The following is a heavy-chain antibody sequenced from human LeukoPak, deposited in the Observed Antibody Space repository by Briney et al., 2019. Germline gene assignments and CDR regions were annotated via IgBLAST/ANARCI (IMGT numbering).Heavy chain of an antibody. V-gene: IGHV3-64D*06. D-gene: IGHD2-2*01. J-gene: IGHJ5*02. CDR2: ISSNGGST. CDR3: VKDIVVVPAEGAVAP. CDR1: GFTFSSYA. Sequence: PGGPLRLSCSASGFTFSSYAMHWVRQAPGKGLEYVSAISSNGGSTYYADSVKGRFTISRDNSKNTLYLQMSSLRAEDTAVYYCVKDIVVVPAEGAVAPWGQGTLVTVSS.